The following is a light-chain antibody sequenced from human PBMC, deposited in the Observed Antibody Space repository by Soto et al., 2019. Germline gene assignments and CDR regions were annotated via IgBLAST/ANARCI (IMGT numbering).Light chain of an antibody. Sequence: VLSQSPGRLSLSPGETATLSCRASQSVPSTYFAWYQQKSGQPPRLLISGTSNRATGIPDRFSGSGSGRDCTLTISRLEPEDFAVYFCQQCGNSPWTFGQGTKVEI. J-gene: IGKJ1*01. CDR1: QSVPSTY. V-gene: IGKV3-20*01. CDR2: GTS. CDR3: QQCGNSPWT.